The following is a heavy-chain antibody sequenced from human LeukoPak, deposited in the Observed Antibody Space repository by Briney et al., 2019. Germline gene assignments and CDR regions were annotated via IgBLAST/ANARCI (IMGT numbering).Heavy chain of an antibody. Sequence: PSETLSLTCTVSGGSISSYYWSWIRQPPGKGLEWIGYIYYSGSTNYNPSLKSRVTISVDTSKNQFSLKLSSVTAADTAVYYCARDRGLLRKGYFGYWGQGTLVTVSS. CDR2: IYYSGST. V-gene: IGHV4-59*01. D-gene: IGHD1-26*01. CDR3: ARDRGLLRKGYFGY. J-gene: IGHJ4*02. CDR1: GGSISSYY.